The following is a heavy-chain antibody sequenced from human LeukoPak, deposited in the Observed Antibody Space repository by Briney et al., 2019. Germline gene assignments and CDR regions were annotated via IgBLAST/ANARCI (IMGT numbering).Heavy chain of an antibody. CDR3: ARAPSTSSYGAFDI. CDR1: GYTLTELS. CDR2: FDPEDGET. V-gene: IGHV1-24*01. J-gene: IGHJ3*02. D-gene: IGHD2-2*01. Sequence: GASVKVSCKVSGYTLTELSMHWVRQAPGKGLEWMGGFDPEDGETIYAQKFQGRVTMTTDTSTTTAYMELRSLRSDDTAVYYCARAPSTSSYGAFDIWGQGTMVTVSS.